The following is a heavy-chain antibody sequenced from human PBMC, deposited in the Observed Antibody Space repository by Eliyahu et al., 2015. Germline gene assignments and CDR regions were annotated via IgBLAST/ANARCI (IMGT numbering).Heavy chain of an antibody. J-gene: IGHJ4*02. V-gene: IGHV4-59*01. Sequence: QVQLQESGPGLVKPSETLSLTCTVXGGSISXXYWSWIRQPPGKGLEWIGYIYYSGSTNYNPSLKSRVTISVDTSKNQFSLKLSSVTAADTAVYYCARVAGYCSGGSCYSNFDYWGQGTLVTVSS. D-gene: IGHD2-15*01. CDR2: IYYSGST. CDR3: ARVAGYCSGGSCYSNFDY. CDR1: GGSISXXY.